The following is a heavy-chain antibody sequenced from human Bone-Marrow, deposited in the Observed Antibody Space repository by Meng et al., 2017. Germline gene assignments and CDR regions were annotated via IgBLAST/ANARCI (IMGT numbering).Heavy chain of an antibody. Sequence: ASVKVSCKASGYTFTSYDINWVRQATGQGLEWMGWMNPNSGNTGYAQKFQGRVTITRNTSVSTAYIELSSLRSKDTAVYYCARGADGGYDFDYWGQGTLVTVSS. J-gene: IGHJ4*02. V-gene: IGHV1-8*03. CDR2: MNPNSGNT. D-gene: IGHD5-12*01. CDR1: GYTFTSYD. CDR3: ARGADGGYDFDY.